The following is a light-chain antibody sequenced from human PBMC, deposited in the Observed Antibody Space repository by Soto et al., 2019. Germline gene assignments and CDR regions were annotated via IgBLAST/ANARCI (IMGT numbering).Light chain of an antibody. CDR1: QSVSGSD. CDR2: GVS. Sequence: EVVLMQSKGTLSFSPGERATLSCRASQSVSGSDLAWYQQKPGQAPRLLISGVSNRATGTPDRFSGSGSGTDFTLTISSLEPEDFAVFYCHQYGISPPTFGPGTKVDIK. CDR3: HQYGISPPT. V-gene: IGKV3-20*01. J-gene: IGKJ1*01.